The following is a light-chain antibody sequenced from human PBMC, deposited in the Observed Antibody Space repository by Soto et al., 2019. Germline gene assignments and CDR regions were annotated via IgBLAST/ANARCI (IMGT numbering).Light chain of an antibody. CDR3: QQYFRPWT. CDR1: QSVLYSSNNKNY. CDR2: WAS. V-gene: IGKV4-1*01. J-gene: IGKJ1*01. Sequence: DIVMTQSPDSLAVSLGERATINCKSSQSVLYSSNNKNYLAWYQQKPGQPPKLLIYWASTRESGVPDRFSGSGSETDFTLTISSLQAKDVAVYYCQQYFRPWTFGQGTKVEIK.